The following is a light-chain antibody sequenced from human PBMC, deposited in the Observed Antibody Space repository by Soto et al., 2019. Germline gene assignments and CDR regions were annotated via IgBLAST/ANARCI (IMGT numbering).Light chain of an antibody. Sequence: QSALTQPASVSGSPGQSITISCTGTSSDVGGYNYVSWYQQHPGKAPKLMIYDVSTRPSGVSNRFSGSKSGNTASLTISGRQAEDEADYYCSSYTSSSTPHVVFGGGTKLTVL. CDR1: SSDVGGYNY. CDR3: SSYTSSSTPHVV. CDR2: DVS. V-gene: IGLV2-14*01. J-gene: IGLJ2*01.